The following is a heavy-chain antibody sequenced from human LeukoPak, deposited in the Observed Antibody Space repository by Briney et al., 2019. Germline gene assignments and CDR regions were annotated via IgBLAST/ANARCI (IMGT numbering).Heavy chain of an antibody. CDR3: ARSMWSSWYGDAFDI. D-gene: IGHD6-13*01. CDR1: GFTFSSYA. J-gene: IGHJ3*02. V-gene: IGHV3-30-3*01. CDR2: ISYDGSNK. Sequence: GGSLRLSCAASGFTFSSYAMHWVRQAPGKGLEWVAVISYDGSNKYYADSVKGRFTISRDNAKNTLYLQMNSLRAEDTAVYYCARSMWSSWYGDAFDIWGQGTMVTVSS.